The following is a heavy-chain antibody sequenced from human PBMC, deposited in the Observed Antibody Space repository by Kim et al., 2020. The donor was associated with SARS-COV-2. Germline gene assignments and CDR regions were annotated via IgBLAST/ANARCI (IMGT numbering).Heavy chain of an antibody. CDR3: ARDDIAAAGHDY. Sequence: ASVKVSCKASGYTFTSYAMHWVRQAPGQRLEWMGWINAGNGNTKYSQKFQGRVTITRDTSASTAYMELSSLRSEDTAVYYCARDDIAAAGHDYWGQGTLVTVSS. V-gene: IGHV1-3*01. CDR1: GYTFTSYA. D-gene: IGHD6-13*01. J-gene: IGHJ4*02. CDR2: INAGNGNT.